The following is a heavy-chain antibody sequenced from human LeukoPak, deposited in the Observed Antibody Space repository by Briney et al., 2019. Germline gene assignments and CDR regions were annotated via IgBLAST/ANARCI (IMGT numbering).Heavy chain of an antibody. V-gene: IGHV4-34*01. Sequence: SETLSLTCAVYGGSFSGYYWSWIRQPPGKGLEWIGEINHSGSTNYNPSLKSRVTISVGTSKNQFSLKLSSVTAADTAVYYCARSWNYGSGSLSYWGQGTLVTVSS. D-gene: IGHD3-10*01. CDR2: INHSGST. CDR3: ARSWNYGSGSLSY. J-gene: IGHJ4*02. CDR1: GGSFSGYY.